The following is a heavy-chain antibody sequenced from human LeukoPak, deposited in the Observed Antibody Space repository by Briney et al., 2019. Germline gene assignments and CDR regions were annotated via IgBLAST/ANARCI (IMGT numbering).Heavy chain of an antibody. J-gene: IGHJ4*02. D-gene: IGHD2-15*01. V-gene: IGHV3-15*01. Sequence: PGESLRLSRTASRVTVSNSWMSWVRPAPRKGLEGVGLFTSRSAGGTIHYAAPVQGRFTILAEDSKNTWYLQMNGLQIEDTGIYYCTTGGGTMDFWGQGTLVTVSS. CDR1: RVTVSNSW. CDR3: TTGGGTMDF. CDR2: FTSRSAGGTI.